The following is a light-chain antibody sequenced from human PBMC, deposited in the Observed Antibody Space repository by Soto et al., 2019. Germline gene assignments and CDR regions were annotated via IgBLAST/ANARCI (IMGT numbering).Light chain of an antibody. J-gene: IGKJ4*01. Sequence: DIQMTQSPSTLSASVGDRVTITCRARQTISIWLAWYQQKPGKAPKLLIYDASILESGVPDRFSGSGSGTDFTLTISRLEPEDFAVYYCQQFSSYPLTFGGGTKVDIK. V-gene: IGKV1-5*01. CDR2: DAS. CDR3: QQFSSYPLT. CDR1: QTISIW.